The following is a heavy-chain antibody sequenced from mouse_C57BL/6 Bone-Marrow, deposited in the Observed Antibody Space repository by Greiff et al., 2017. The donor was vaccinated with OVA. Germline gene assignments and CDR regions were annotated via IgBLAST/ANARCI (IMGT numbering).Heavy chain of an antibody. Sequence: VKLQQSGPELVKPGASVKLSCKASGYTFTSYDINWVKQRPGQGLEWIGWIYPRDGSTKYNEKFKGKATLTVDTSSSTAYMELHSLTSEDASVYFYAKGSVWGRGTTVTVSS. J-gene: IGHJ1*03. CDR2: IYPRDGST. CDR1: GYTFTSYD. CDR3: AKGSV. V-gene: IGHV1-85*01.